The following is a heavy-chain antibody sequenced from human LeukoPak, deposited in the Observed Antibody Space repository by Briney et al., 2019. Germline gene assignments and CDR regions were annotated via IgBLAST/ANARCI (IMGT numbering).Heavy chain of an antibody. CDR2: INGSGGST. J-gene: IGHJ4*02. V-gene: IGHV3-23*01. D-gene: IGHD3-9*01. CDR3: AREAMYYDILTGYYGEGY. Sequence: GGSLRLSCGASGFTFRISAMSWARQAPGKGLEWVSGINGSGGSTYYADSVKGRFTISRDNSKNTLYLQMNSLRAEDTAVYYCAREAMYYDILTGYYGEGYWGQGTLVTVSS. CDR1: GFTFRISA.